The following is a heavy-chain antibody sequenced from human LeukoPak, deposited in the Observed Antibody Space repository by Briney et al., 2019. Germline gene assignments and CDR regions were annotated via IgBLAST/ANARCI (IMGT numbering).Heavy chain of an antibody. V-gene: IGHV4-59*12. J-gene: IGHJ4*02. CDR2: IYYSGST. CDR3: ARALSASPPGRY. Sequence: PSETLSLTCTVSGGSISSYYWSWIRQPPGKGLEWIGYIYYSGSTNYNPSLKSRVTISVDTSKNQFSLKLSSVTAADTAVHYCARALSASPPGRYWGQGTLVTVSS. CDR1: GGSISSYY.